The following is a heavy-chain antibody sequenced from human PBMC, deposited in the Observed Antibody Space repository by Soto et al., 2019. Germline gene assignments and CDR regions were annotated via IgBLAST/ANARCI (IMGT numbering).Heavy chain of an antibody. D-gene: IGHD6-6*01. J-gene: IGHJ6*02. Sequence: QVQLVESGGGLVKPGGSLRLSCAASGLTFSDYYMSWIRQAPGKGLERVSYISSSGSTIYYADSVKGRFTISRDNAKNSLYLQMNSLGAEDKAVYWCARALRIRSSSVYDYYGMDVWGQGTTVTVSS. CDR2: ISSSGSTI. CDR3: ARALRIRSSSVYDYYGMDV. V-gene: IGHV3-11*01. CDR1: GLTFSDYY.